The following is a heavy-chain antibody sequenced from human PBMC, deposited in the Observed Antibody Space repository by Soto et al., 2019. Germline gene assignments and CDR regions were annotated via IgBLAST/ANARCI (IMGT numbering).Heavy chain of an antibody. Sequence: QVQLVESGGGVVQPGRSLRLSCAASGFTFSSYAVHWVRQAPGKGLEWVAVISYDGSNKYYADSVKGRFTISRDNSKNTLYLQMNSLRAEDTAVYYCARDRSGWEFDYWGQGTLVTVSS. D-gene: IGHD6-19*01. CDR2: ISYDGSNK. J-gene: IGHJ4*02. CDR3: ARDRSGWEFDY. CDR1: GFTFSSYA. V-gene: IGHV3-30-3*01.